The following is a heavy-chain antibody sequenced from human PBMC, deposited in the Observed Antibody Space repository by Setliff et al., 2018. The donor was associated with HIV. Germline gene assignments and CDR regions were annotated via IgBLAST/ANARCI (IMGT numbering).Heavy chain of an antibody. J-gene: IGHJ4*02. CDR2: IRYDGSNK. CDR1: GFTFSSYG. Sequence: PGGSLRLSCAASGFTFSSYGMHWVRQAPGKGLEWVAFIRYDGSNKYYADSVKGRFTISRDNRESSLSLQMNSLRPEDTALYYCARGPTGSGDAYLDFWGQGSLVTVSS. D-gene: IGHD3-10*01. CDR3: ARGPTGSGDAYLDF. V-gene: IGHV3-30*02.